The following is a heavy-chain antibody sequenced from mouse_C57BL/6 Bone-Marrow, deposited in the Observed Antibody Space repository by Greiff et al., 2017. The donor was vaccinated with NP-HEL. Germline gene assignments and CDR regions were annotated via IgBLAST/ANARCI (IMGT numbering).Heavy chain of an antibody. CDR1: GYSITSGYD. CDR3: ARALDSSGFFAY. D-gene: IGHD3-2*02. J-gene: IGHJ3*01. V-gene: IGHV3-1*01. Sequence: EVKVVESGPGMVKPSQSLSLTCTVTGYSITSGYDWHWIRHFPGNKLEWMGYISYSGSTNYNPSLKSRISITHDTSKNHFFLKLNSVTTEDTATYYCARALDSSGFFAYWGHGTLVTVSA. CDR2: ISYSGST.